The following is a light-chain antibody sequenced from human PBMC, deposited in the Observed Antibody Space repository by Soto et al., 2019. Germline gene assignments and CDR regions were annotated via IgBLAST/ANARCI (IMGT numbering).Light chain of an antibody. J-gene: IGLJ2*01. CDR1: SSDVGGYNY. V-gene: IGLV2-14*01. CDR2: EVS. Sequence: QSVLTQPASVSGSPGQSITISCIGSSSDVGGYNYVSWYQHHPGRVPKPMIFEVSDRPSGVSSRFSGSKSGNTAYLTISGLQDEDEADYYCSSFSSTSTIVFGGGTKVTVL. CDR3: SSFSSTSTIV.